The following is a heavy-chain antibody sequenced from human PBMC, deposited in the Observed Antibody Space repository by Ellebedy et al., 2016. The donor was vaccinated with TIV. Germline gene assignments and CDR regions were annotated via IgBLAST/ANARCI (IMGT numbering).Heavy chain of an antibody. V-gene: IGHV3-23*01. CDR1: GFAFSGYA. J-gene: IGHJ4*02. Sequence: GESLKISXAASGFAFSGYAMSWVRQAPGKGLEWVSSISYSSDITHYADSVKGRFTISSDNAKNTLYLQMNSLRAEDTAVYYCSSDLAHWGQGTLVTVSS. D-gene: IGHD2-21*02. CDR2: ISYSSDIT. CDR3: SSDLAH.